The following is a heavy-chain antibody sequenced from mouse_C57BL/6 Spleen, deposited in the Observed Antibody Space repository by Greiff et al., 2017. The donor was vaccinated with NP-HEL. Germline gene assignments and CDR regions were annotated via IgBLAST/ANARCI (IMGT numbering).Heavy chain of an antibody. V-gene: IGHV1-80*01. CDR2: IYPGDGDT. CDR3: ATYYYGSSYAWFAY. CDR1: GYAFSSYW. Sequence: QVQLQQSGAELVKPGASVKISRKASGYAFSSYWMNWVKQRPGKGLEWIGQIYPGDGDTNYNGKFKGKATLTADKSSSTAYMQLSSLTSEDSAVYFCATYYYGSSYAWFAYWGQGTLVTVSA. D-gene: IGHD1-1*01. J-gene: IGHJ3*01.